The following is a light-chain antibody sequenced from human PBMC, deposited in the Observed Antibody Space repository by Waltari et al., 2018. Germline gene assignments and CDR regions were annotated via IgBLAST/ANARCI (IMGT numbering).Light chain of an antibody. J-gene: IGKJ4*01. CDR3: QHYNNLPLT. CDR1: QSVSSK. Sequence: EIVMTQSPATLSVSPGERATLSCRASQSVSSKLAWYQQRPGQAPRLLIYGASTRATGIPARFTGSGSGTEFTLTFSSLQSEDFAVYFCQHYNNLPLTFGGGTKVEI. CDR2: GAS. V-gene: IGKV3-15*01.